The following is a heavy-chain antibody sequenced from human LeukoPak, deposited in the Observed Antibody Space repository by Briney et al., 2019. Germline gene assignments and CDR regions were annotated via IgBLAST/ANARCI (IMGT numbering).Heavy chain of an antibody. V-gene: IGHV3-30*02. CDR1: GFTFSSYG. Sequence: GGSLRLSCAASGFTFSSYGMHWVRQAPGKGLEWVAFIRYDGSNKYYADSVKGRFTISRDNSKNTLYLQMNSLRAEDTAVYYCAREGGEDGGEDAFDVWGQGTMVTVSS. CDR2: IRYDGSNK. CDR3: AREGGEDGGEDAFDV. J-gene: IGHJ3*01. D-gene: IGHD2-21*01.